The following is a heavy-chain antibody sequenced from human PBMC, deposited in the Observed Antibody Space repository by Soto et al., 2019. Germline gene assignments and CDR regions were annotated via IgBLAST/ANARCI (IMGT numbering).Heavy chain of an antibody. D-gene: IGHD3-22*01. J-gene: IGHJ6*02. V-gene: IGHV3-7*03. CDR1: GFTFNYYW. Sequence: GGSLRLSCAASGFTFNYYWMTWVRQAPGKWLEWVANVKPDGSATFYADSLKGRFTISRDNAKNSVSLQMDSLRADDTAVYYCARDRERVTVNGGIALGAMEVWGHGXTVTVSS. CDR3: ARDRERVTVNGGIALGAMEV. CDR2: VKPDGSAT.